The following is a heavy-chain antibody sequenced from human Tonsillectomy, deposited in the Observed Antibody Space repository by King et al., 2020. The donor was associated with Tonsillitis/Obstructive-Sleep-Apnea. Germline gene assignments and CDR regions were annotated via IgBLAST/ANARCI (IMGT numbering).Heavy chain of an antibody. J-gene: IGHJ3*02. CDR1: GGSISSYY. Sequence: VQLQESGPGLVKPSETLSLTCTVSGGSISSYYWSWIRQPPGKGLEWIGYSDYSGSTNYNPSLKSRVTISVDKYKNLFSLKLSSVTAADTAVYYCAREALDALDIWGQGTMVTVSS. V-gene: IGHV4-59*01. CDR2: SDYSGST. CDR3: AREALDALDI.